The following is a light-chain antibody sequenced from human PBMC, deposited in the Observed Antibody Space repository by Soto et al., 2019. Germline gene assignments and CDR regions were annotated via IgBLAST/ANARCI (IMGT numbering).Light chain of an antibody. CDR2: NNN. Sequence: QSVLTQPPSASGTPGQRVTISCSGSNSNIGTHYVYWYQQLPGTAPKLLIYNNNQRPSGVPDRFSGSKSGTSASLAISGLRSDDEADYYCAAWADSLSAPEVVFGGGTKLTVL. CDR3: AAWADSLSAPEVV. CDR1: NSNIGTHY. V-gene: IGLV1-47*02. J-gene: IGLJ2*01.